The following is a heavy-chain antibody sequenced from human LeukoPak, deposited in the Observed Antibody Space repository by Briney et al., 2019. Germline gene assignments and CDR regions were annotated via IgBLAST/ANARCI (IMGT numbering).Heavy chain of an antibody. J-gene: IGHJ4*02. CDR3: ARRAFGVGYYFDY. CDR1: EFTFSSHE. Sequence: GGSLRLSCTASEFTFSSHEMIWARQAPGKGLEWISYIGRSGDAKYYADSVKGRFTISRDNSKNSLYLQMNSLRADDTAVYYCARRAFGVGYYFDYWGQGTLVTVSS. D-gene: IGHD3-3*01. V-gene: IGHV3-48*03. CDR2: IGRSGDAK.